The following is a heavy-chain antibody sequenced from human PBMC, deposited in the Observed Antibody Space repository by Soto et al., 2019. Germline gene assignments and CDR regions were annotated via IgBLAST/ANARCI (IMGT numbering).Heavy chain of an antibody. CDR3: ARRIGYRYGLCYYYYGMDV. D-gene: IGHD5-18*01. J-gene: IGHJ6*02. Sequence: SETLSLTCAVYGGSFSGYYWRWIRQPPGKGLEWIGEINHSGSTNYNPSLKSRVTISVDTSKNQFSLKLSSVTAADTAVYYCARRIGYRYGLCYYYYGMDVWGQGTTVTVSS. CDR2: INHSGST. CDR1: GGSFSGYY. V-gene: IGHV4-34*01.